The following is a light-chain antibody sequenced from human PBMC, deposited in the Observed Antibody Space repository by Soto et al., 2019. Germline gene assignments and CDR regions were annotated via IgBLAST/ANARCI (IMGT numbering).Light chain of an antibody. Sequence: QSVLTQPPSASGTPGQRVTISCSGGSSNIGSKPINWYQHLPGTAPKLLIFTNNRRPSGVPARFSGSKSGTSASLAITGLQSDDESDYYCSTWDDSLRGTVFGGGTKLTVL. CDR3: STWDDSLRGTV. CDR2: TNN. V-gene: IGLV1-44*01. CDR1: SSNIGSKP. J-gene: IGLJ3*02.